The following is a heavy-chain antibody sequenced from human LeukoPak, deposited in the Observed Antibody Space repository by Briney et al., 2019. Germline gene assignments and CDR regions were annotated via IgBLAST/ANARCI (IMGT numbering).Heavy chain of an antibody. V-gene: IGHV3-7*01. CDR1: GFTFSNYG. Sequence: GGSLRLSCAASGFTFSNYGMHWVRQAPGKGLEWVANIKQDGSEKYYVDSVKGRFTISRDNAKNSLYLQMNSLRAEDTAVYYCARDDAAAGYDYYYYYGMDVWGQGTTVTVSS. CDR2: IKQDGSEK. J-gene: IGHJ6*02. CDR3: ARDDAAAGYDYYYYYGMDV. D-gene: IGHD6-13*01.